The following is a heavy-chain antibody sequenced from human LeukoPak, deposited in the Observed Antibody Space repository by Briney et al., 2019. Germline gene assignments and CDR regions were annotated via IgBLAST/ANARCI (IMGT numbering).Heavy chain of an antibody. J-gene: IGHJ4*02. CDR1: GYTFTSYY. V-gene: IGHV1-2*02. CDR2: INPNSGGT. D-gene: IGHD3-9*01. Sequence: ASVKVSCKASGYTFTSYYMHWVRQAPGQGLEWMGWINPNSGGTNYAQKFQGRVTMTRDTSISTAYMELSRLRSDDTAVYYCARVGYDILTGPDYWGQGTLVTVSS. CDR3: ARVGYDILTGPDY.